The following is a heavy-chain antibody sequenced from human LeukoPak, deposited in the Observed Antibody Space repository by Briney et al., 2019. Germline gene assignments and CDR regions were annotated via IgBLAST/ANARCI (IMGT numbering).Heavy chain of an antibody. CDR1: GGSISSYY. J-gene: IGHJ3*02. CDR3: ARDRVGGATAAFDI. Sequence: PSQTLSLTCTVSGGSISSYYWSWVRQPPGKGLEWIGFIHYSGSTNYNPSLKSRVGISVDSSKNQFSLKLSSVTAADTDVYYCARDRVGGATAAFDIWGQGTMVTASA. V-gene: IGHV4-59*13. CDR2: IHYSGST. D-gene: IGHD1-26*01.